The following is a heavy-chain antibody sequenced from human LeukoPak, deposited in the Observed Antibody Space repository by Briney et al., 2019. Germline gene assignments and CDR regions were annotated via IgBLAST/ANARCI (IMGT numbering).Heavy chain of an antibody. CDR2: IHYSGNS. J-gene: IGHJ4*02. CDR3: ARHISANTGYFDY. CDR1: GGSISSETYY. Sequence: PSETLSLTCTVSGGSISSETYYWGWIRQSPGKGLEWIGSIHYSGNSYYNPSLESRVGIFVDTSRDQFSLDLYPVTAADTALYYCARHISANTGYFDYCGQGTLVTVSS. V-gene: IGHV4-39*01.